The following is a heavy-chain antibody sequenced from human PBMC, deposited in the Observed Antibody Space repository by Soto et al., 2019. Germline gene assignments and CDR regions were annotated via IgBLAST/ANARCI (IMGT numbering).Heavy chain of an antibody. D-gene: IGHD3-22*01. CDR3: AMNFMDSCDYTSNWFDS. Sequence: SEPLLLRYSVSDDNISYRRFYWTWKSQPPGEGLEWIGSIYHNGNAYYNPSLKSRVSISVGTSKIQFSLKLTSVTAADAALYFCAMNFMDSCDYTSNWFDSCGQGILVTAS. V-gene: IGHV4-39*01. J-gene: IGHJ5*01. CDR1: DDNISYRRFY. CDR2: IYHNGNA.